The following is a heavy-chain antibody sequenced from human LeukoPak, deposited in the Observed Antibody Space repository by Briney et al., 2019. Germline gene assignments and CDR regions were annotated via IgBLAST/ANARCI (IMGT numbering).Heavy chain of an antibody. V-gene: IGHV3-7*01. CDR1: GSTVSSNY. J-gene: IGHJ4*02. CDR3: ARDSSGYQ. D-gene: IGHD3-22*01. Sequence: QAGGSLRLSCAGSGSTVSSNYMSWARQAPGKGLEWVANIKEDGSEKYYGDSVKGRFTISRDNAKNSLYLQMNSLRAEDTAVYYCARDSSGYQWGQGTLVTVSS. CDR2: IKEDGSEK.